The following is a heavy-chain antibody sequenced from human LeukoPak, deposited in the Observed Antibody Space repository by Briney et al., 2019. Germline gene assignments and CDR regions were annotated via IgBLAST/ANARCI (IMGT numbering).Heavy chain of an antibody. D-gene: IGHD5-12*01. CDR3: ARGNGYDPFDY. Sequence: GGSLRLSCAASGFTFSSYWMSWVRQAPGKGLEWVANIKQDGSEKYYVDSVKGRFTISRDNAKNSLYLQMNSQRAEDTAVFYCARGNGYDPFDYWGQGTLVTVSS. J-gene: IGHJ4*02. CDR1: GFTFSSYW. CDR2: IKQDGSEK. V-gene: IGHV3-7*04.